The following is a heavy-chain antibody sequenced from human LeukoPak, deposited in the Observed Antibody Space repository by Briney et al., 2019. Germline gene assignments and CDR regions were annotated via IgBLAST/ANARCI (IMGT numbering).Heavy chain of an antibody. J-gene: IGHJ5*02. D-gene: IGHD1-26*01. V-gene: IGHV1-46*01. Sequence: ASVKVSCKASGYTFINHWMHWVRQAPGQGLEWVGLINPTGTTTLYAQKFQGRITLTRDMSATTDYMELSSLTSEDTAVYYCARDSSVGDIAWWFDPWGQGTLVTVSS. CDR2: INPTGTTT. CDR1: GYTFINHW. CDR3: ARDSSVGDIAWWFDP.